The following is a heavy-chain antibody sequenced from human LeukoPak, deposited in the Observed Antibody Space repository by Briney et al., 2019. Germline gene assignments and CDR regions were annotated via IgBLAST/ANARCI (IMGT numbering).Heavy chain of an antibody. CDR3: AKDRIAAAGYDAFDI. CDR1: GFTFSSYG. CDR2: ISGSGGST. D-gene: IGHD6-13*01. V-gene: IGHV3-23*01. J-gene: IGHJ3*02. Sequence: SGGSLRLSCAASGFTFSSYGTGSVRQAPGKGLEWVSAISGSGGSTYYADSVKGRFTISRDNSKNTLYLQMNSLRAEDTAVYYCAKDRIAAAGYDAFDIWGQGTMVTVSS.